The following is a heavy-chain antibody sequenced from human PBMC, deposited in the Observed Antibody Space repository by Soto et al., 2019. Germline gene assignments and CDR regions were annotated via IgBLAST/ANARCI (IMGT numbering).Heavy chain of an antibody. CDR2: IYWDDDK. D-gene: IGHD3-16*01. V-gene: IGHV2-5*02. CDR3: AHIPNYYQYDWFDP. Sequence: QITLKESGPTLVKPTQTLTLTCTFSGFSLTTRGVGVGWIRQPPGKALECLALIYWDDDKRYSPSLQSRLFNTQGNSKNQVVLTMTNVDPVDTATYYCAHIPNYYQYDWFDPWGQGTLVSVSS. J-gene: IGHJ5*02. CDR1: GFSLTTRGVG.